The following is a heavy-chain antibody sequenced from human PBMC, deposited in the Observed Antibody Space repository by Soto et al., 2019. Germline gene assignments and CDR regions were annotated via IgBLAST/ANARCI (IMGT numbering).Heavy chain of an antibody. J-gene: IGHJ4*02. CDR3: ARSIVVVTALDY. CDR1: GYTFTSYA. V-gene: IGHV1-3*05. CDR2: INAGNGNT. Sequence: QVQLVQSGAEEKKPGASVKVSCKASGYTFTSYAMNWVRQAPGQRLEWIGWINAGNGNTRYSQKFQGRVTITRDTSESTGYTELSSLISEDTAVYYCARSIVVVTALDYWGQGTLVTLSS. D-gene: IGHD2-21*02.